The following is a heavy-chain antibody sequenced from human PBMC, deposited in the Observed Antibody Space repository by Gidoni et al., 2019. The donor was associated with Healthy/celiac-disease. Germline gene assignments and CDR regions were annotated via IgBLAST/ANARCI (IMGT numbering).Heavy chain of an antibody. CDR1: GYSFTSYW. V-gene: IGHV5-51*01. CDR2: LYPGDSDT. CDR3: ARSRYDFWSGYVGGGMDV. J-gene: IGHJ6*02. Sequence: EVQLVQSGAEVKKPGESLKISCQGSGYSFTSYWIGWVRQMPGKGLEWMGILYPGDSDTRYGPSFQGQVTISADKSISTAYLQWSSLKASDTAMYYCARSRYDFWSGYVGGGMDVWGQGTTVTVSS. D-gene: IGHD3-3*01.